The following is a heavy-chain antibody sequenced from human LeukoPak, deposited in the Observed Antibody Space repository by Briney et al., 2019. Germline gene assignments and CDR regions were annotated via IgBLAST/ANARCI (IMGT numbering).Heavy chain of an antibody. V-gene: IGHV4-38-2*01. CDR1: GYSISSGYF. D-gene: IGHD6-13*01. CDR2: IYHSGST. J-gene: IGHJ4*02. CDR3: ATIAAAVHYFDY. Sequence: SETLSLTCAVTGYSISSGYFWGWIREPPGKALEWIGSIYHSGSTYYNPSLKSRVTISVDTSKNQFSLKLSSVTAAATAVYYCATIAAAVHYFDYWGQGTLVTVSS.